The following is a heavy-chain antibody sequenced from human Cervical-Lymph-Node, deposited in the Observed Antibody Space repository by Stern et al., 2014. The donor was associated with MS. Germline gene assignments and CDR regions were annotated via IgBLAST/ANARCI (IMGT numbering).Heavy chain of an antibody. CDR2: SSHSGST. Sequence: VQLVESGPGLVKPSLTLSLTCTVSGGSISSGSYYWSRIRQHPGQGLEWIGDSSHSGSTYSNPSHKRRPTTAVARSKNQFSLKLSSVTAADTAVYYCARGRFRDDAFDIWGQGTLVSVSS. J-gene: IGHJ3*02. D-gene: IGHD3-10*01. CDR1: GGSISSGSYY. CDR3: ARGRFRDDAFDI. V-gene: IGHV4-31*03.